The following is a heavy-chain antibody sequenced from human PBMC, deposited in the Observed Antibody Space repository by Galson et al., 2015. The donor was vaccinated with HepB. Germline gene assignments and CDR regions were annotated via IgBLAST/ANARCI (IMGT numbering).Heavy chain of an antibody. V-gene: IGHV4-34*01. CDR3: ARGKKYSSSWYALH. CDR2: INHSGST. J-gene: IGHJ4*02. CDR1: GGSFSGYY. D-gene: IGHD6-13*01. Sequence: SETLSLTCAVYGGSFSGYYWSWIRQPPGKGLEWIGEINHSGSTNYNPSLKSRVTISVDTSKNQFSLKLSSVTAADTAVYYCARGKKYSSSWYALHWGQGTLVTVSS.